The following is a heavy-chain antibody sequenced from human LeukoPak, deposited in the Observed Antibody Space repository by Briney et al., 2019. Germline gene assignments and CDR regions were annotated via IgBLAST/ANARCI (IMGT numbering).Heavy chain of an antibody. Sequence: GASVKVSCKASGYTFTSYGISWVRQAPGQGLEWMGWISAYNGNTNYAQKLQGRVTMTTDTSTSTAYMELRSLRSDDTAVYYCARDSGYCSSTSCYWVPYYYYYMDVWGKGTTVTISS. CDR2: ISAYNGNT. D-gene: IGHD2-2*01. CDR3: ARDSGYCSSTSCYWVPYYYYYMDV. CDR1: GYTFTSYG. J-gene: IGHJ6*03. V-gene: IGHV1-18*01.